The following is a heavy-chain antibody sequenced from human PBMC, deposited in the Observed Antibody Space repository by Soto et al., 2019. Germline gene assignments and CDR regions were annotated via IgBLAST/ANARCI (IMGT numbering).Heavy chain of an antibody. J-gene: IGHJ4*02. CDR1: GFTFSSYE. V-gene: IGHV3-48*03. D-gene: IGHD1-26*01. CDR2: ISSSGSTI. CDR3: EPRGATDVY. Sequence: GGSLKLSCAASGFTFSSYEMNWVRQAPGKGLEWVSYISSSGSTIYYADSVKGRFTISRDNAKNSLYLQMNSLRAEDTAVYYCEPRGATDVYWGQGTLVTVSS.